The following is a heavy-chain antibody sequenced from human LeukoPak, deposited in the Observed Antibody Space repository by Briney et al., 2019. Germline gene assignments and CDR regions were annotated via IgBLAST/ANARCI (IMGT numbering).Heavy chain of an antibody. CDR1: GGTFSIYA. Sequence: ASVKVSCKASGGTFSIYAISWGQQAPRQGLEWMGRIIPIFGTANYAQRFQSRVTITTDESTSTAYMELSSLRSEDTAVYYCARDKFGGYGDNWFDPWGQGTLVTVSS. D-gene: IGHD5-12*01. V-gene: IGHV1-69*05. CDR3: ARDKFGGYGDNWFDP. J-gene: IGHJ5*02. CDR2: IIPIFGTA.